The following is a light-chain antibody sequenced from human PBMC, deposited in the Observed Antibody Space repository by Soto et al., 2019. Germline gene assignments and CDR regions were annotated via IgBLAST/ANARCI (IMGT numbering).Light chain of an antibody. CDR2: GAS. J-gene: IGKJ2*01. V-gene: IGKV3-20*01. Sequence: ETVLTQSPGTLSLSPGERASLSCRASQSVTSSYLAWYQQKPGQAPRLLIYGASSRATGIPDRFSGSGSGPDFTLTISRLEPEDFAVYYCQQFVSSPHTFGQGTNLEIK. CDR3: QQFVSSPHT. CDR1: QSVTSSY.